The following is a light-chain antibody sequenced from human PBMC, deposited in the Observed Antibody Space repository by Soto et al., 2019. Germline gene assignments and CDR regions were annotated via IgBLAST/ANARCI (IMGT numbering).Light chain of an antibody. CDR3: QQYNSYSRT. CDR1: QSISSW. V-gene: IGKV1-5*03. CDR2: KAS. J-gene: IGKJ1*01. Sequence: DIQMTQSPSTLSASVGDRVTITCRASQSISSWLAWYQQKPGKAPKLLIYKASNLKSGVPSRFSGSGSGTEFTLTISSLQPDDFATYYCQQYNSYSRTFVQGTKVEIK.